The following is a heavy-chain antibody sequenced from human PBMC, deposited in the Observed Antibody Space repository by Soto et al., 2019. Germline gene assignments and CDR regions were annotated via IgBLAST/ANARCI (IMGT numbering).Heavy chain of an antibody. Sequence: SETLSLTWTVSGGSISSCNWRWIRQPPGKGLEWIGYIYYSGSTNYNPSLKSRVTISVDTSKNQFSLKLSSVTVADTAVYYCARGRIQLWYPFEYWGQGTLVTVS. V-gene: IGHV4-59*01. D-gene: IGHD5-18*01. CDR3: ARGRIQLWYPFEY. CDR2: IYYSGST. J-gene: IGHJ4*02. CDR1: GGSISSCN.